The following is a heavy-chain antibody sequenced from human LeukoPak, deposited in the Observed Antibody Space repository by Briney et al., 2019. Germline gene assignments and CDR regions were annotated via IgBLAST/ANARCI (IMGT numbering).Heavy chain of an antibody. CDR1: GFTFDDYA. CDR3: AKADSYYGSSGYPDY. Sequence: GGSLRLSCAASGFTFDDYAMHWVRQAPGKGLEWVSGISWNSGSIGYADSVKGRFTISRDNAKNSLYLQMNSLRAEDTALYYCAKADSYYGSSGYPDYWGQGTLVTVSS. D-gene: IGHD3-22*01. J-gene: IGHJ4*02. CDR2: ISWNSGSI. V-gene: IGHV3-9*01.